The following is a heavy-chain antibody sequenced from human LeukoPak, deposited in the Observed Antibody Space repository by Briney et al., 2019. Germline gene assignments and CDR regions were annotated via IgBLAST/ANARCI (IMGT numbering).Heavy chain of an antibody. V-gene: IGHV1-18*01. CDR1: GYTFDDYA. D-gene: IGHD2/OR15-2a*01. Sequence: ASVKVSCKASGYTFDDYAISWVRQAPGQGLEWMGGINTYNGDTITAQKFQGRVTLTTDTSTTTASMELRSLRSDDTAFYYCARDSAILGIFFDSWGQGTLVTVSS. J-gene: IGHJ4*02. CDR2: INTYNGDT. CDR3: ARDSAILGIFFDS.